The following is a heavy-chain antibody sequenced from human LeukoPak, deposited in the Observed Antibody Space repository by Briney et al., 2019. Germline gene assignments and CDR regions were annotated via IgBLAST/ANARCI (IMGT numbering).Heavy chain of an antibody. J-gene: IGHJ3*02. V-gene: IGHV1-69*13. Sequence: SVKVSCKASGGTFSSYAISWVRQAPGQGLEWMGGIIPIFGTANYAQKFQGRVMITADESTSTAYMELSSLRSEDTAVYYCARRPNYYDSSGYVGAFDIWGQGTMVTVSS. CDR1: GGTFSSYA. D-gene: IGHD3-22*01. CDR2: IIPIFGTA. CDR3: ARRPNYYDSSGYVGAFDI.